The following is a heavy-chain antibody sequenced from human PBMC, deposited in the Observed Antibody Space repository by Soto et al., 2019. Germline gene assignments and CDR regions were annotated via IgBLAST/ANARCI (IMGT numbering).Heavy chain of an antibody. CDR1: VGSISILY. J-gene: IGHJ4*02. Sequence: SETLGIACIFSVGSISILYWNWIRQPAGKGLEWIGRIYSGGRNNYNPSLKIRVTISVDTSKNQFSLRLSSVTAADTAMYYCARGSSRWDYWGQGTLVTVSS. D-gene: IGHD6-13*01. V-gene: IGHV4-4*07. CDR2: IYSGGRN. CDR3: ARGSSRWDY.